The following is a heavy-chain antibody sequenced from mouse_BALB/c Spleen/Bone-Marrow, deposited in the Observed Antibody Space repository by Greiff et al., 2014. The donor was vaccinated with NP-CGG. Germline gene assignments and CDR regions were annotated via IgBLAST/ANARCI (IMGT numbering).Heavy chain of an antibody. V-gene: IGHV3-2*02. CDR1: GYSITSDYA. CDR2: ISYSGST. D-gene: IGHD2-4*01. CDR3: ARDDYGV. Sequence: EVKLVESGPGLVKPSQSLSLTCTVTGYSITSDYAWNWIRQSPGNKLEWMGYISYSGSTSYNPSLKSRISITRDTSKNQFFLQLNSVTTEDTATYYCARDDYGVWGAGATVTVSS. J-gene: IGHJ1*01.